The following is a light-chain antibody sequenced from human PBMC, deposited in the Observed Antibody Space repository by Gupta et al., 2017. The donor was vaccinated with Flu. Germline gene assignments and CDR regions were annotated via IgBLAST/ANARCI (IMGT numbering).Light chain of an antibody. CDR1: SSDVGSYNV. V-gene: IGLV2-23*02. Sequence: SITISCTGTSSDVGSYNVVSWYQQHPGKAPKLMIYEVIKRPSGVPDRFSGSKAGNTASLTISGLQAEDEADYYCCSYAGSSTLIFGGGTKLTVL. J-gene: IGLJ2*01. CDR2: EVI. CDR3: CSYAGSSTLI.